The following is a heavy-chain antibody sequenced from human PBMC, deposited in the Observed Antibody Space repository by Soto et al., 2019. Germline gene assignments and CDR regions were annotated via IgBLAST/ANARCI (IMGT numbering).Heavy chain of an antibody. J-gene: IGHJ6*02. V-gene: IGHV3-30*18. CDR3: AKDRSATLYYYGMDV. CDR2: LSYDGSNE. CDR1: VFTFRRHG. Sequence: SLRLSCASSVFTFRRHGMHWVRQAPGKGLESVAILSYDGSNEYYADSVKGRFTISRDNSKNTLYLEMNNLRAEDTAVYYCAKDRSATLYYYGMDVWGQGTTVTVSS. D-gene: IGHD6-19*01.